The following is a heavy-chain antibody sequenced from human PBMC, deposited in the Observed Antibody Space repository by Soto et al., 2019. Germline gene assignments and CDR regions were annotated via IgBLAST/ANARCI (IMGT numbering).Heavy chain of an antibody. D-gene: IGHD6-6*01. CDR2: ISYDGTKK. J-gene: IGHJ6*02. V-gene: IGHV3-30*18. CDR1: GFTFSSYG. CDR3: AKVGSIAVYHYHYALDV. Sequence: QVQLMESGGGVVQPGKSLRLSCVGSGFTFSSYGMHWVRQAPGKGLEWVAGISYDGTKKYYGDSVKGRFSISRDNSRQTVYLQMDSPRAEDTAVYYCAKVGSIAVYHYHYALDVWGQGTTVTVSS.